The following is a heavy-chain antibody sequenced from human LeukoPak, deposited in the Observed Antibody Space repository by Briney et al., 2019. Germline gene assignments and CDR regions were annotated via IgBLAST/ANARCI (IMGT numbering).Heavy chain of an antibody. CDR3: ARDRWTVTTLDYYYGMDV. CDR2: ISSSSSYT. CDR1: GFTFSSYS. V-gene: IGHV3-21*01. Sequence: PGGSLRLSCAASGFTFSSYSMNWVRQAPGKGLEWVSSISSSSSYTYYADSVKGRFTISRDNAKNSLYLQMNSLRAEDTAVYYCARDRWTVTTLDYYYGMDVWGQGTTVTVSS. D-gene: IGHD4-17*01. J-gene: IGHJ6*02.